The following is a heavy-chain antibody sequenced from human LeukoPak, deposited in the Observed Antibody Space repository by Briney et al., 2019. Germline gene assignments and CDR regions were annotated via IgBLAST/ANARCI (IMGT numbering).Heavy chain of an antibody. CDR1: GYTFTSYG. Sequence: ASVKVSCKASGYTFTSYGISWVRQAPGQGLEWMGIINPSGGSTSYAQKFQGRVTMTRDMSTSTVYMELSSLRSEDTAVYYCARDGNWNYVDYYYYYMDVWGKGTTVTVSS. D-gene: IGHD1-7*01. CDR2: INPSGGST. J-gene: IGHJ6*03. CDR3: ARDGNWNYVDYYYYYMDV. V-gene: IGHV1-46*01.